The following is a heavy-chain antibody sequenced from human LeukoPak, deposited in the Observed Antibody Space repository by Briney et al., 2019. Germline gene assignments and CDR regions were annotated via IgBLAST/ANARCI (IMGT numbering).Heavy chain of an antibody. CDR1: GFTFSSYS. CDR2: INHSGST. CDR3: ARGRGSSSDY. D-gene: IGHD6-6*01. J-gene: IGHJ4*02. Sequence: GSLRLSCAASGFTFSSYSMNWIRQPPGKGLEWIGEINHSGSTNYNPSLKSRVTISVDTSKNQFSLKLSSVTAADTAVYYCARGRGSSSDYWGQGTLVTVSS. V-gene: IGHV4-34*01.